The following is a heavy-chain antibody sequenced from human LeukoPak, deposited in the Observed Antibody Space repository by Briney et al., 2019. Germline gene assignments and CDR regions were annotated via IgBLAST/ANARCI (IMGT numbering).Heavy chain of an antibody. J-gene: IGHJ3*02. CDR2: IYYSGGT. CDR1: GDSISSYY. V-gene: IGHV4-59*08. Sequence: KTSETLSLTCTVSGDSISSYYWSWIRQPPGKGLEWIGYIYYSGGTDYNPSLKSRVTISVDTSKNQFSLKLRSVTAADTAVYYCARHVTISEPYDASDIWGQGTMVTVSP. D-gene: IGHD5-24*01. CDR3: ARHVTISEPYDASDI.